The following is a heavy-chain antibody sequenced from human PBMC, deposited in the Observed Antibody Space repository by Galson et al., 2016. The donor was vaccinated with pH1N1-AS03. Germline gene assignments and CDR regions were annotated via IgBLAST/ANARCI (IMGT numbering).Heavy chain of an antibody. Sequence: CAISGDSVSDNSAAWNWIRQSPSRGPEWLGRTYYRSKWYNDYAVSVKSRITINPDTSKNQFSLQLNSVTPEDTAVYYCAREGNDFSGSRPKYYYGIDVWGQGTTVIVSS. CDR2: TYYRSKWYN. J-gene: IGHJ6*02. D-gene: IGHD1-1*01. CDR3: AREGNDFSGSRPKYYYGIDV. V-gene: IGHV6-1*01. CDR1: GDSVSDNSAA.